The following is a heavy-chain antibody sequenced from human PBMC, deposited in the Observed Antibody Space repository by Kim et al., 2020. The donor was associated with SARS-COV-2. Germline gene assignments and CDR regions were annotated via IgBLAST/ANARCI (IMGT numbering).Heavy chain of an antibody. V-gene: IGHV4-34*01. CDR1: GGSFSGYY. D-gene: IGHD3-10*02. Sequence: SETLSLTCAVYGGSFSGYYWSWIRQPPGKGLEWIGEINHSGSTNYNPSLKSRVTISVDTSKNQFSLKLSSVTAAATAVYYCSRGPARYYYFHPFDYLG. CDR2: INHSGST. CDR3: SRGPARYYYFHPFDY. J-gene: IGHJ4*01.